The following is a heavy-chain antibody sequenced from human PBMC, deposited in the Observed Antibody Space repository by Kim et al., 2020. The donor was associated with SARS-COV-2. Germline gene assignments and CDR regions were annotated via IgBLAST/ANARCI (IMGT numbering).Heavy chain of an antibody. CDR3: ARGRVGVVPSPILGLGPFWENYYMDV. Sequence: SETLSLTCAVFGESFSDYYWTWVRRPPGKGLEWIGEINHSGSTNYNPSLKSRVTISSDTSKNQFSLKVTSLTAADTAVYYCARGRVGVVPSPILGLGPFWENYYMDVWGGGAPVTVSS. D-gene: IGHD2-2*01. CDR1: GESFSDYY. V-gene: IGHV4-34*01. CDR2: INHSGST. J-gene: IGHJ6*03.